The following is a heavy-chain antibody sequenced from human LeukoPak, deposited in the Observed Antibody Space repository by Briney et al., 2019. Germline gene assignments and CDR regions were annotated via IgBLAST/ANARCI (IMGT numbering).Heavy chain of an antibody. V-gene: IGHV3-23*01. D-gene: IGHD2-8*02. CDR2: MSDSGTNT. CDR1: GFTFSTYG. J-gene: IGHJ4*02. CDR3: ATYRQVLLPFES. Sequence: GGSLRLSCGASGFTFSTYGMTWVRQAPGKGLEWVSGMSDSGTNTYYADSVRGRFTISRDNSKSTLSLQMNSLRAEDTAIYYCATYRQVLLPFESWGQGTLVTVSS.